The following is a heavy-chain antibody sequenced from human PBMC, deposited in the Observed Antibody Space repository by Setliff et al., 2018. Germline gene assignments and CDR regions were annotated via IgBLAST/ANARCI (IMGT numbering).Heavy chain of an antibody. CDR1: GGSITSGRYY. CDR2: IHYNENT. J-gene: IGHJ4*02. Sequence: PSETLSLTCTVSGGSITSGRYYWGWIRQPPGPGLEWIASIHYNENTYYNPSLKTRFTMSVDTSKNQFSLKLSSVTAADTAVYYCARHPSSGSYYAGSIFYFDDWGPGILVTVSS. D-gene: IGHD1-26*01. CDR3: ARHPSSGSYYAGSIFYFDD. V-gene: IGHV4-39*01.